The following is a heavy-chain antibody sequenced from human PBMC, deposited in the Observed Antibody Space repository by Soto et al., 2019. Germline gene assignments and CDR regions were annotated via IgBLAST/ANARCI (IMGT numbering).Heavy chain of an antibody. CDR2: TYYRSKWYN. V-gene: IGHV6-1*01. CDR3: ARDGYSSSWPPGVYYYYGMDV. Sequence: SQTLSLTCAISGDSVSSNSAVWNWIRQSPSRGLEWLGRTYYRSKWYNDYAVSVKSRITINPDTSKNQFSLQLNSVTPEDTAVYYCARDGYSSSWPPGVYYYYGMDVWGQGTTVTVSS. J-gene: IGHJ6*02. D-gene: IGHD6-13*01. CDR1: GDSVSSNSAV.